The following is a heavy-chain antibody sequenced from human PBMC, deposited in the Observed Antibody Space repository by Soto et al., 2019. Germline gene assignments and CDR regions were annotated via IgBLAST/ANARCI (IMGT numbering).Heavy chain of an antibody. Sequence: ASVKVSCKASGYTFTSYGISWVRQAPGQGLEWMGWISAYNGNTNYAQKLQGRVTMTTDTSTSTAYMELRSLRSDDTAVYYCARGDYYDSSGYYYGGLYWGQGTLVTVSS. V-gene: IGHV1-18*01. J-gene: IGHJ4*02. CDR1: GYTFTSYG. D-gene: IGHD3-22*01. CDR3: ARGDYYDSSGYYYGGLY. CDR2: ISAYNGNT.